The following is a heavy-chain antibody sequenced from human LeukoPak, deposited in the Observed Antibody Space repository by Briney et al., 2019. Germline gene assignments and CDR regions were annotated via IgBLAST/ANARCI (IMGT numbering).Heavy chain of an antibody. CDR1: GFTFSNYW. CDR2: INQDGSEI. J-gene: IGHJ4*02. D-gene: IGHD3-22*01. V-gene: IGHV3-7*01. Sequence: GGSLRLSCAASGFTFSNYWMSWVRQAPGKGLEWLANINQDGSEIYYVDSVKGRFTISRDNGKNSLYLQINSLRAEDTAVYYCAKDAAVGSSGYYYVPPLYYFHYWGQGTLVTVSS. CDR3: AKDAAVGSSGYYYVPPLYYFHY.